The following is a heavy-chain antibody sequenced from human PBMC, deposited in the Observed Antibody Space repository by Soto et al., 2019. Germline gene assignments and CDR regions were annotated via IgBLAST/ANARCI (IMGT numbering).Heavy chain of an antibody. J-gene: IGHJ6*03. D-gene: IGHD5-12*01. CDR3: AREGYSGFQYYYYYMDV. CDR1: GYTFTGYY. V-gene: IGHV1-2*04. CDR2: INPNSGGT. Sequence: GASVKVSCKASGYTFTGYYMHWVRQAPGQGLEWMGWINPNSGGTNYAQKFQGWVTMTRDTSISTAYMELSRLRSDDTAVYYCAREGYSGFQYYYYYMDVWGKGTTVTVSS.